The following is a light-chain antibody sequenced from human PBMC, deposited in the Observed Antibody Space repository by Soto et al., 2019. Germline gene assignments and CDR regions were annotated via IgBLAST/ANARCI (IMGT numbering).Light chain of an antibody. Sequence: EIVMTQSPATLSVSPVERATLSCRASQSVSRNLAWYQQKTGQAPRILIFWESTRATGIPDRLSGSGSGTELNLTISRLQSEDFAVYYCQKYYSWPRTFGQGTKVDIK. CDR3: QKYYSWPRT. J-gene: IGKJ1*01. V-gene: IGKV3-15*01. CDR2: WES. CDR1: QSVSRN.